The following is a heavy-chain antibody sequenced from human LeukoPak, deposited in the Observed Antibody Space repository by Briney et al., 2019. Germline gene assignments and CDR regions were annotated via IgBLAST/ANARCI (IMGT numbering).Heavy chain of an antibody. J-gene: IGHJ4*02. V-gene: IGHV1-69*05. CDR2: IIPIFGTA. Sequence: SVKVSCKASGGTFSSYAISWVRQAPGQGLEWMGRIIPIFGTANYAQKFQGRVTITTDESTSTAYMELRSLRSDDTAVYYCARASGGSSGWYRGDYWGQGTLVTVSS. CDR1: GGTFSSYA. CDR3: ARASGGSSGWYRGDY. D-gene: IGHD6-19*01.